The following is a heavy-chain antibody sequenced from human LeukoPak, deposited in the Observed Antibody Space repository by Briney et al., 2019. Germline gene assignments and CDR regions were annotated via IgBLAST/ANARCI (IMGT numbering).Heavy chain of an antibody. CDR2: IIPIFGTA. CDR3: ARGPRYSSSRLDY. V-gene: IGHV1-69*05. D-gene: IGHD6-13*01. Sequence: SVKVSCKASGGTFSSYAISWVRQAPGQGLEWMEGIIPIFGTANYAQKFQGRVTITTDESTSTAYMELSSLRSEDTAVYYCARGPRYSSSRLDYWGQGTLVTVSS. J-gene: IGHJ4*02. CDR1: GGTFSSYA.